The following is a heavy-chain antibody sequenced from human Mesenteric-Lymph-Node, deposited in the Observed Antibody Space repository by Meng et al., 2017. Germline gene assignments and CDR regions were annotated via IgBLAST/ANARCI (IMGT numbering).Heavy chain of an antibody. D-gene: IGHD3-16*01. CDR1: GITFKDAW. J-gene: IGHJ4*02. Sequence: VQLVESGGGCVHPGGSLRLSCAVSGITFKDAWMSWVRQAPGKGLEWVGRIKSNGDGGTTDYAAPVKGRFTISRDDSKNTLFLQMDSLKTEDTAVYYCTPDPWGYWGQGTLVTVSS. CDR2: IKSNGDGGTT. CDR3: TPDPWGY. V-gene: IGHV3-15*01.